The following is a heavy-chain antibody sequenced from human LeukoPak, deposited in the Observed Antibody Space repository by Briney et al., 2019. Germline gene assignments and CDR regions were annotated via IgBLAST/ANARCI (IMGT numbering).Heavy chain of an antibody. D-gene: IGHD6-13*01. CDR1: GFTFSSYW. V-gene: IGHV3-7*01. CDR3: AREVAAAGNGGYFDY. CDR2: IKQDGSEK. Sequence: GGSLRLSCAASGFTFSSYWMSWVRQAPGKGPEWVANIKQDGSEKYYVDSVKGRFTISRDNAKNSLYLQMNSLRAEDTAVYYCAREVAAAGNGGYFDYWGQGTLVTVSS. J-gene: IGHJ4*02.